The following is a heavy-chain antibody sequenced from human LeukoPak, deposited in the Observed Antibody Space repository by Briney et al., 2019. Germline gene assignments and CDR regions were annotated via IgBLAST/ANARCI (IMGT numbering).Heavy chain of an antibody. J-gene: IGHJ4*02. CDR2: IIPIFGTA. CDR1: GGTFSSYA. V-gene: IGHV1-69*05. CDR3: ARSRRVRGVIITKAPFDY. Sequence: ASVKVSCKXSGGTFSSYAISWVRQAPGQGLEWMGRIIPIFGTANYAQKFQGRVTITTDESTSTAYMELSSLRSEDTAVYYCARSRRVRGVIITKAPFDYWGQGTLVTVSS. D-gene: IGHD3-10*01.